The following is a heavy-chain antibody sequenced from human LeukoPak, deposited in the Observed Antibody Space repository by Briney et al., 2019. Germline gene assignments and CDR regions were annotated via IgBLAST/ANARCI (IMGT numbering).Heavy chain of an antibody. Sequence: PSQTLSLTCTFSGGSISSGHYYWSWIRQPPGKGLEWIGYIYYSGTTYYNPSLQSRVTISVDTSKNQFSLKLSSVTAADTAVYYCGRHRELLNWFDPWGQGTLVTVSS. D-gene: IGHD1-26*01. CDR1: GGSISSGHYY. V-gene: IGHV4-30-4*01. CDR2: IYYSGTT. J-gene: IGHJ5*02. CDR3: GRHRELLNWFDP.